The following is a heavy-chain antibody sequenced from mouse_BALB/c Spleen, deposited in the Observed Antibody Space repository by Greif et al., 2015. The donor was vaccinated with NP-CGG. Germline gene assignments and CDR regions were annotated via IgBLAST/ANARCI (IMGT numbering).Heavy chain of an antibody. J-gene: IGHJ3*01. CDR1: GFTFSSYG. D-gene: IGHD1-1*01. Sequence: EVQLVESGGGLVQPGGSLKLSCAASGFTFSSYGMSWVRQTPDKRLELVATINSNGGSTYYPDSVKGRFTISRDNAKNTLYLQMSSLKSEDTAMYYCARSYYGSTPFAYWGQGTLVTVSA. CDR3: ARSYYGSTPFAY. V-gene: IGHV5-6-3*01. CDR2: INSNGGST.